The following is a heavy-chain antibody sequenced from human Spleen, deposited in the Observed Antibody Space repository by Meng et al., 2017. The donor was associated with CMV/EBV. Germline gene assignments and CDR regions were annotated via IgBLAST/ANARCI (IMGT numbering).Heavy chain of an antibody. D-gene: IGHD3-22*01. CDR1: GYFFSDYY. V-gene: IGHV1-46*01. J-gene: IGHJ4*02. CDR2: IKPSGGST. Sequence: ASVKVSCKASGYFFSDYYIHWVRQAPGQGLEWMGMIKPSGGSTHYAQKFQGRITLTRDTSTSTAYMELRRLRYDDTAVYYCAREITGGYYRDISTYYSDYWGQGQWSPSPQ. CDR3: AREITGGYYRDISTYYSDY.